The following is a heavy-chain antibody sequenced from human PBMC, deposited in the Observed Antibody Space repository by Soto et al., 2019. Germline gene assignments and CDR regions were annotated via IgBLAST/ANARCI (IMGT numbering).Heavy chain of an antibody. CDR3: ARGRGDGYNQHWYFDL. J-gene: IGHJ2*01. CDR1: GGSFSGYY. D-gene: IGHD3-10*01. CDR2: INHSGST. Sequence: SETLSLTCAVYGGSFSGYYWSWIRQPPGKGLEWIGEINHSGSTNYNPSLKSRVSISVGTSNNQFSLKLNSVTAADTAVYFCARGRGDGYNQHWYFDLWGRGTLVTVSS. V-gene: IGHV4-34*01.